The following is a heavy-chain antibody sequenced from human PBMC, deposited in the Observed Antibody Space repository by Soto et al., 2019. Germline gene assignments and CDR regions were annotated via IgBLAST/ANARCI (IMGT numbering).Heavy chain of an antibody. CDR1: GFTFSSHG. D-gene: IGHD6-19*01. CDR2: IWYDGSNK. Sequence: GGSLRLSCAASGFTFSSHGMHWVRQAPGKGLEWVAVIWYDGSNKYYADSAKGRFTISRDNSKNTLYLQMNSLRAEDTAVYYCARWLGHYYYYYMDVWGQGTTVTVSS. CDR3: ARWLGHYYYYYMDV. V-gene: IGHV3-33*01. J-gene: IGHJ6*03.